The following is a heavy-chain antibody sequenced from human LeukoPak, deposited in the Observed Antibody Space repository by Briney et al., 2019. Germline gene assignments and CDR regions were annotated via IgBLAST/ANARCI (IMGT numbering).Heavy chain of an antibody. CDR2: ISAYNGYT. J-gene: IGHJ3*01. CDR3: ARRNTVIVAALEEYGDHWFL. D-gene: IGHD3-22*01. Sequence: ASVKVSCKASGYTFTSYGISWVRQAPGQGLEWMGWISAYNGYTNYAQKVQGRVTMTTDTSTSTAYMELRSLRSDDTAVYYCARRNTVIVAALEEYGDHWFLWGQGTMVTVSS. CDR1: GYTFTSYG. V-gene: IGHV1-18*01.